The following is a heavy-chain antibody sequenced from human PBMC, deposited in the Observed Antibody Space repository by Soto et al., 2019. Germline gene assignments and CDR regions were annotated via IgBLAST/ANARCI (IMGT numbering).Heavy chain of an antibody. CDR2: IYPGDSDT. D-gene: IGHD4-17*01. J-gene: IGHJ3*02. V-gene: IGHV5-51*01. CDR3: ATSTTVTTGRGDI. Sequence: GESLKISCKGSGYSFTSYWFGWVRQLPGKGLEWMGIIYPGDSDTRYSPSFQGQVTISADKSISTAYLQWSSLKASDTAMYYCATSTTVTTGRGDIWGQGTMVTVSS. CDR1: GYSFTSYW.